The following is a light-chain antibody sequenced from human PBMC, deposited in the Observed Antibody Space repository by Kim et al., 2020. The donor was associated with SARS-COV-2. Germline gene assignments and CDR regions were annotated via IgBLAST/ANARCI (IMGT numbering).Light chain of an antibody. CDR2: DAA. CDR1: ERISSN. J-gene: IGKJ1*01. Sequence: EIVITQSPATLSMSPGESATLSCRASERISSNLAWYQQKPGQAPRLLIYDAATRATGIPARFSGRGFGAEFTLTISSLQSEDFAVYYCQQYNYWPPWTFGQGTKVDIK. CDR3: QQYNYWPPWT. V-gene: IGKV3-15*01.